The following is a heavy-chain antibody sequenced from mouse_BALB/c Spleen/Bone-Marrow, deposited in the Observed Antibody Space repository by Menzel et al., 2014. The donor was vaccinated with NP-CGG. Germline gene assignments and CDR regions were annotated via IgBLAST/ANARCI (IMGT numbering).Heavy chain of an antibody. V-gene: IGHV14-3*02. CDR3: ARDDSWGFAY. D-gene: IGHD2-4*01. CDR2: IDPANGNT. J-gene: IGHJ3*01. Sequence: VHVKQSGAELVKPGASVKLSCTASGFNIKDTYMHWVKQRPEQGLEWIGRIDPANGNTKYDPKFQGKATITADTSSNKAYLQLSSLTSEDTAVYYCARDDSWGFAYWGQGPLVAVSA. CDR1: GFNIKDTY.